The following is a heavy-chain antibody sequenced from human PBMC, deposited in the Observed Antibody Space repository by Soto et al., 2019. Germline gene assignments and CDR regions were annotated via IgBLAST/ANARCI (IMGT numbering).Heavy chain of an antibody. CDR1: GGTFSSYA. D-gene: IGHD5-18*01. Sequence: GPAVKVSCKASGGTFSSYAISWVRQAPGQGLEWMGGIIPIFGTANYAQKFQGRVTITADESTSTAYMELSSLRSEDTAVYYCARTDVRGYSYGPLAPWGLGTLVTVSS. V-gene: IGHV1-69*13. CDR3: ARTDVRGYSYGPLAP. CDR2: IIPIFGTA. J-gene: IGHJ5*02.